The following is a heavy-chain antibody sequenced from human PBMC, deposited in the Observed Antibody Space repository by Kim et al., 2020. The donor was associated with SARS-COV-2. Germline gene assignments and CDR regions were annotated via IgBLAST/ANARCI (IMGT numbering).Heavy chain of an antibody. CDR2: IYNSGST. Sequence: SETLSLTCTVSGGSISSYYWSWIRQPPGKGLEWIGYIYNSGSTNYNPSLKSRVTISVDTSKNQFSLKLSSVTAADTAVYYCARDSKDSDGYSLYYYGMDVWGQGTTVTVSS. CDR3: ARDSKDSDGYSLYYYGMDV. J-gene: IGHJ6*02. D-gene: IGHD5-18*01. V-gene: IGHV4-59*13. CDR1: GGSISSYY.